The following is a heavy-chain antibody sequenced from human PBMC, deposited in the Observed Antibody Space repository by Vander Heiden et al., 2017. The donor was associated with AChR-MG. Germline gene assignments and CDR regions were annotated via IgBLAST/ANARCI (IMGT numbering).Heavy chain of an antibody. CDR2: INQDGGAK. J-gene: IGHJ6*02. CDR1: GFTLNRYW. D-gene: IGHD6-19*01. Sequence: EVQLVESGGGVVQPGGSLRLSCAGSGFTLNRYWTSWVRQAPGKGLEWVATINQDGGAKYYVDSVKGRFTISRDNAKNLVYLQMNSLRAEDTAVFYCARDRMRDSGWGYGMDVWGQGTTVTITS. CDR3: ARDRMRDSGWGYGMDV. V-gene: IGHV3-7*01.